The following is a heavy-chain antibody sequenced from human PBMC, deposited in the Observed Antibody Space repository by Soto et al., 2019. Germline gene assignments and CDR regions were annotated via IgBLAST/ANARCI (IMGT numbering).Heavy chain of an antibody. CDR2: VGAYNGET. V-gene: IGHV1-18*01. D-gene: IGHD5-12*01. Sequence: ASVKVSCKASGYTFSIYGISWVRQAPGQGLEWMGWVGAYNGETNYAQKFQGRVTMTEDTSTDTADMELSNLRSEDTAVYYCATSSGYSGYAVGYFDYWGQGTLVTVSS. CDR3: ATSSGYSGYAVGYFDY. CDR1: GYTFSIYG. J-gene: IGHJ4*02.